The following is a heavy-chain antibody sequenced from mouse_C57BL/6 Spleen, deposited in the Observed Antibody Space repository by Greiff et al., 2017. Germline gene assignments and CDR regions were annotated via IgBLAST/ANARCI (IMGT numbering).Heavy chain of an antibody. CDR1: GYAFSSYW. D-gene: IGHD4-1*01. Sequence: VQLQQSGASVKISCKASGYAFSSYWMNWVKQRPGKGLEWIGQIYPGDGDTNYNGKFKGKATLTADKSSSTAYMQLSSLTSEDSAVYFCARGTNWDAGYYFDYWGQGTTLTVSS. J-gene: IGHJ2*01. V-gene: IGHV1-80*01. CDR2: IYPGDGDT. CDR3: ARGTNWDAGYYFDY.